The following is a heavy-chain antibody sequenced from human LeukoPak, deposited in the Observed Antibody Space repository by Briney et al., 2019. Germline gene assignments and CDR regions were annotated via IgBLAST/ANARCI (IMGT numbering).Heavy chain of an antibody. CDR3: ARPYKRQLVHNYYYAMDV. J-gene: IGHJ6*02. CDR2: IIPVLTTT. D-gene: IGHD1-1*01. V-gene: IGHV1-69*13. CDR1: GGTFSSSI. Sequence: GASVKVSCKASGGTFSSSIISWVRQAPGQGLEWLGGIIPVLTTTTYAQNFQGRVTITADESTNTAYVELSSLRVDDTAVYYCARPYKRQLVHNYYYAMDVWGQGTTVIVSS.